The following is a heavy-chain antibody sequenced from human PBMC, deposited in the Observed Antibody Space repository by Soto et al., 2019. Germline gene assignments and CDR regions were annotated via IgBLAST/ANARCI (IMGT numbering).Heavy chain of an antibody. CDR3: AKAIVGDSMVRGVIITPFDY. CDR1: GFTFSSYA. D-gene: IGHD3-10*01. J-gene: IGHJ4*02. Sequence: GGSLRLSCAASGFTFSSYAMSWVRQAPGKGLEWVSAISGSGGSTYYADSVKGRFTISRDNSKNTLYLQMNSLRAEDTAVYYCAKAIVGDSMVRGVIITPFDYWGQGTLVTAPQ. CDR2: ISGSGGST. V-gene: IGHV3-23*01.